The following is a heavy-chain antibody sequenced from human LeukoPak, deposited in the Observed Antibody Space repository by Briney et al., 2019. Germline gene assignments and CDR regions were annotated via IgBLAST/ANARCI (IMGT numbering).Heavy chain of an antibody. CDR1: GYTFINYG. CDR3: ARYCSGGSCYSHLYYYYGMDV. CDR2: ISAYNGNT. J-gene: IGHJ6*04. Sequence: ASVKVSCRASGYTFINYGINWVRQAPGQGLEWMGWISAYNGNTNYAQKLQGRVTMTTHTSTSTAYMELRSLRSDDTAVYYCARYCSGGSCYSHLYYYYGMDVWGKGTTVTVSS. D-gene: IGHD2-15*01. V-gene: IGHV1-18*04.